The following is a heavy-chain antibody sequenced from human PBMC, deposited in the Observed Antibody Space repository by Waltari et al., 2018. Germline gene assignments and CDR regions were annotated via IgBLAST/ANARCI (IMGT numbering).Heavy chain of an antibody. CDR1: GYSISNGYY. CDR2: IYHPEGP. J-gene: IGHJ6*02. CDR3: ARDPQTYYHDPLGHFYTAGMDV. V-gene: IGHV4-38-2*02. D-gene: IGHD3-22*01. Sequence: QVHLQESGPGLVKPSETLSLTCEVSGYSISNGYYWAWVRQAPGKGLEWIGRIYHPEGPDYRSSRESRVTISMDSSKNQFFLRLSSVTAADTAVYYCARDPQTYYHDPLGHFYTAGMDVWGQGTTVTVSS.